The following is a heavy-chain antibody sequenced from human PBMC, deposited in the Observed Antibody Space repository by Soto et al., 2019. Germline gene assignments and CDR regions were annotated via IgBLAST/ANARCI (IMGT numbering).Heavy chain of an antibody. CDR3: TLRGVIIKRDYYYYGMDV. J-gene: IGHJ6*02. V-gene: IGHV1-8*01. CDR2: MNPNSGNT. Sequence: QVQLVQSGAEVKKPGAPVKVSCKASGYTFTSYDINWVRQATGQGLEWMGWMNPNSGNTGYAQKFQGRVTMTRNTSISTAYMELSSLRSEDTAVYYCTLRGVIIKRDYYYYGMDVWGQGTTVTVSS. D-gene: IGHD3-10*01. CDR1: GYTFTSYD.